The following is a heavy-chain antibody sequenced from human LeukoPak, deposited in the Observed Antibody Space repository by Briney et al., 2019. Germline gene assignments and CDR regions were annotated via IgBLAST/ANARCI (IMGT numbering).Heavy chain of an antibody. J-gene: IGHJ3*02. CDR3: AKDIVVVPAAGDAFDI. CDR1: GFTFSSYA. CDR2: IGGSGDST. Sequence: PGGSLRLSCAASGFTFSSYAMTWVRQAPGKGLEWVSIIGGSGDSTYYADSVKGRFTISRDNSKNTLYLQMNSLRAEDTAVYYCAKDIVVVPAAGDAFDIWGQGTMVTVSS. D-gene: IGHD2-2*01. V-gene: IGHV3-23*01.